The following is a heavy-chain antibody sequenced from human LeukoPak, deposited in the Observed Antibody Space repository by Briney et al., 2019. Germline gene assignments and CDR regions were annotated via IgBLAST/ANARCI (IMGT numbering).Heavy chain of an antibody. V-gene: IGHV4-4*07. CDR3: ARQGGLGTPASGSLEAFDY. Sequence: SETLSLTCTVSGGSISTYYWSWVRQPAGKGLEWIGRFYVSGSIGYNPSLKSRITISVDKSKNQFSLKLTSVTAADTAVYYCARQGGLGTPASGSLEAFDYWGQGTLVTVSS. CDR1: GGSISTYY. J-gene: IGHJ4*02. D-gene: IGHD4-23*01. CDR2: FYVSGSI.